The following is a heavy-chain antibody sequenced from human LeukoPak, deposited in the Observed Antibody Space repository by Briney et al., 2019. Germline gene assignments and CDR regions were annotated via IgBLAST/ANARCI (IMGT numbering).Heavy chain of an antibody. CDR1: GGSISSYY. CDR3: ARGESSASNWFDP. V-gene: IGHV4-59*01. Sequence: SETLSLTCTVSGGSISSYYWNWIRQPPGRGLEWIGCIYYSGSTNYNPSLKSRVTISVDASKNQFSLKVSSVTAADTAVYYCARGESSASNWFDPWGQGTLVTVSS. D-gene: IGHD3-22*01. CDR2: IYYSGST. J-gene: IGHJ5*02.